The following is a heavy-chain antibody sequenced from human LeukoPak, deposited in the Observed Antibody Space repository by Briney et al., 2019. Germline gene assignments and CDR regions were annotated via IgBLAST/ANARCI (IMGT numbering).Heavy chain of an antibody. CDR2: ISYDGSNK. CDR1: GFTFSSYG. Sequence: PGGSLRLSCAASGFTFSSYGMHWVRQAPGKGLEWVAVISYDGSNKYYADSVKGRFTISRDNSKNTLYLQMNSLRAEDTAVYYCAKDPYFDYWGQGTLVTVSP. V-gene: IGHV3-30*18. CDR3: AKDPYFDY. J-gene: IGHJ4*02.